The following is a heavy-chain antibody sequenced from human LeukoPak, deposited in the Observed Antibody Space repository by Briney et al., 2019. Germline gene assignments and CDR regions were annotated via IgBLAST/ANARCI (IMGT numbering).Heavy chain of an antibody. J-gene: IGHJ4*02. Sequence: ASAKVSCKASGYTFTSYSMNWVRQAPGQGLEWVGWINTNTGNPTYAQGFTGRFVFSLDTSVSTAYLQISSLKAEDTAVYYCAHPGRLSRGPFDYWGQGTLVTVSS. V-gene: IGHV7-4-1*02. CDR1: GYTFTSYS. CDR3: AHPGRLSRGPFDY. D-gene: IGHD3-16*02. CDR2: INTNTGNP.